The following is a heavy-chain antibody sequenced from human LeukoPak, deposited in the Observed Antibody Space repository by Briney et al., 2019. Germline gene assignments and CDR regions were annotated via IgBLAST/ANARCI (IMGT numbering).Heavy chain of an antibody. Sequence: SVKVSCKASGGTFSSYAISWVRQAPGQGLEWMGGIIPIFGTANYAQKFQGRVTMTRDTSTSTVYMELSSLRSEDTAVYYCAREGYCSSTSCYWFDPWGQGTLVTVSS. CDR3: AREGYCSSTSCYWFDP. CDR2: IIPIFGTA. CDR1: GGTFSSYA. J-gene: IGHJ5*02. D-gene: IGHD2-2*01. V-gene: IGHV1-69*05.